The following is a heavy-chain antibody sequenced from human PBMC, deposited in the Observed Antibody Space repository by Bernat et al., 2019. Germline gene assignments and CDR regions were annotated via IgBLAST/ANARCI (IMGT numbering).Heavy chain of an antibody. V-gene: IGHV3-33*01. CDR3: ARDRDGILLWFREGSDAFDI. D-gene: IGHD3-10*01. CDR2: IWYDGSNK. CDR1: GFTFSSYG. Sequence: QVQLVESGGGVVQPGRSLRLSCAAPGFTFSSYGMHWVRQAPGKGLEWVAVIWYDGSNKYYADSVKGRFTISRDNSKNTLYLQMNSLRDEDTAVYYCARDRDGILLWFREGSDAFDIWGQGTMVTVSS. J-gene: IGHJ3*02.